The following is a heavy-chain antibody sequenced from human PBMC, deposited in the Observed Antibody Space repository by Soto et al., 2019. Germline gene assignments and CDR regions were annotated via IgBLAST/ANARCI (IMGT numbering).Heavy chain of an antibody. J-gene: IGHJ4*02. CDR3: ARDIMTGYLQFDY. CDR2: INANNGNT. Sequence: QVQLVQSGAEVKKPGASVKVSCRASGYTFTNYGISWVRQAPGQGLEWMGWINANNGNTNYAQTLQGRVTMTTDTSTSTAYMDLRSLRSDDTAVYYCARDIMTGYLQFDYWGQGTLVTVSS. D-gene: IGHD3-9*01. CDR1: GYTFTNYG. V-gene: IGHV1-18*01.